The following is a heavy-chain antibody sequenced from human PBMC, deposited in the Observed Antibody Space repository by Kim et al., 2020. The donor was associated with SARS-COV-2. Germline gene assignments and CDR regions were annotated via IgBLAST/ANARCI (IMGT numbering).Heavy chain of an antibody. CDR1: GFTFGDYA. Sequence: GGSLRLSCAASGFTFGDYAMHWVRQAPGKGLEWVSGISWNSGSIGYADSVKGRFTISRDNAKNSLYLQMNSLRAEDTALYYCAKGTEFGADHPTGDYWGQGTLVTVSS. D-gene: IGHD6-6*01. CDR3: AKGTEFGADHPTGDY. J-gene: IGHJ4*02. CDR2: ISWNSGSI. V-gene: IGHV3-9*01.